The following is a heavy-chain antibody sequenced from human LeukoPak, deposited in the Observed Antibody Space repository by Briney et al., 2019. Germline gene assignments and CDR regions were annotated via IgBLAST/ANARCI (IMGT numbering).Heavy chain of an antibody. V-gene: IGHV4-34*01. CDR3: ARGGKGQWLPRNWFDP. CDR2: INHSGST. D-gene: IGHD6-19*01. J-gene: IGHJ5*02. Sequence: SETLSLTCAVYGGSFSGYYWSWIRQPPGKGLEWIGEINHSGSTNYNPSLKSRVTISVDTSKNQFSLKLSSVTAADTAVYYCARGGKGQWLPRNWFDPWGQGTLVTVSS. CDR1: GGSFSGYY.